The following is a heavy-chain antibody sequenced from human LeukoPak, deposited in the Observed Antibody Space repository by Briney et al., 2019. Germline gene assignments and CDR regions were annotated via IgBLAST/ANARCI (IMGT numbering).Heavy chain of an antibody. V-gene: IGHV4-59*12. D-gene: IGHD2-21*01. CDR2: IYHSGST. J-gene: IGHJ4*02. CDR1: GGSISSYY. CDR3: AKDHESDGYPCLDS. Sequence: SETLSLTCTVSGGSISSYYWSWIRQPPGKGLEWIGYIYHSGSTDYNPSLKSRVTISVDTSKSQFSLKLTSVTAADTAVYYCAKDHESDGYPCLDSWGQGTLVTVSS.